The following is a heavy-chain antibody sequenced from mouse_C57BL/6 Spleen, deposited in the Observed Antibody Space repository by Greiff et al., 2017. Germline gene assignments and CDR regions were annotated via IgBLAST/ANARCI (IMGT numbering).Heavy chain of an antibody. CDR2: ISYAGSN. J-gene: IGHJ4*01. Sequence: DVKLQESGPGLVKPSQSLSLTCSVTGYSITSGYYWNWIRQFPGNKLEWMGYISYAGSNNYNPSLKNRISITRDTSKNQFFLKLNSVTTEDTATYYCARSFYGNYAMDYWGQGTSVTGSS. CDR3: ARSFYGNYAMDY. CDR1: GYSITSGYY. V-gene: IGHV3-6*01. D-gene: IGHD1-1*01.